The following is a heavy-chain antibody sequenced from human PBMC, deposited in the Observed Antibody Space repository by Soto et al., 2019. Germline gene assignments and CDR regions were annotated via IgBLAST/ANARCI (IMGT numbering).Heavy chain of an antibody. CDR1: GWTFTSYY. CDR3: ARSDIVVVQGNYYYGMDV. D-gene: IGHD2-2*01. CDR2: IDPSDAYT. J-gene: IGHJ6*01. Sequence: ESRVIKCCISGWTFTSYYIRWVLQMPGKGLEWMGRIDPSDAYTNYSPSFQGHATISADKSISTAYLQWSSLKASDTAMYYCARSDIVVVQGNYYYGMDVWGQGTPVTVSS. V-gene: IGHV5-10-1*01.